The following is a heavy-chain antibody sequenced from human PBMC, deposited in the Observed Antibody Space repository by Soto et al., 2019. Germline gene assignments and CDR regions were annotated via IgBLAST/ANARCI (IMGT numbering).Heavy chain of an antibody. CDR2: ISYDGSNK. Sequence: QVQLVESGGGVVQPGRSLRLSCAASGFTFSSYAMHWVRQAPGKGLEWVAVISYDGSNKYYADSVKGRFTISRDNSKNTLYLQMNSLRAEDTAVYYCASPRDKGGNSDYYYYGMDVWGQGTTVTVSS. CDR3: ASPRDKGGNSDYYYYGMDV. J-gene: IGHJ6*02. CDR1: GFTFSSYA. D-gene: IGHD2-21*02. V-gene: IGHV3-30-3*01.